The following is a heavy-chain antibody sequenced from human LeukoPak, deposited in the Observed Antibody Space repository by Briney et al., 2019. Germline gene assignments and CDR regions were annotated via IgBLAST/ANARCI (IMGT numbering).Heavy chain of an antibody. D-gene: IGHD2-2*02. CDR2: IRYDGSNK. J-gene: IGHJ4*02. V-gene: IGHV3-30*02. CDR3: AKDFGPYCSSTSCHRGLVDY. Sequence: GGSLRLSCAASGFTFSSYGMHWVRQAPGKGLEWVAFIRYDGSNKYYADSVKGRFTISRDNSKNTLYLQMNSLRAEDTAVYYCAKDFGPYCSSTSCHRGLVDYWGQGTLVTVSS. CDR1: GFTFSSYG.